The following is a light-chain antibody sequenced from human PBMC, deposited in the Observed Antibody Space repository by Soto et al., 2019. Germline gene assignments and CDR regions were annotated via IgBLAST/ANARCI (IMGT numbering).Light chain of an antibody. CDR3: SSYTINTILI. CDR2: DVS. J-gene: IGLJ2*01. CDR1: SRDVGGYKY. V-gene: IGLV2-14*03. Sequence: QSVLTQPASVSGSPGQSITISCTGTSRDVGGYKYVSWYQQHVGKAPKVILYDVSNRPSGVSNRFSDSKSGNTASLTISGLQAEDEADYYCSSYTINTILIYGGGTKLTVL.